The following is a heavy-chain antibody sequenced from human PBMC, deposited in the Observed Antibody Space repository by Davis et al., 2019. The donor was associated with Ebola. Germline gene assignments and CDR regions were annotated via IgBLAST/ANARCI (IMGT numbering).Heavy chain of an antibody. J-gene: IGHJ4*02. CDR3: ARGLYPWELDY. CDR1: GGSINSYY. Sequence: SETLSLTCTVSGGSINSYYWSWIRQPPGKGLEWIGYIYYSGRTSYNPSLKSRVTISVDTSKNQFSLKLSSVTAADTAVYYCARGLYPWELDYWGQGTLVTVSS. CDR2: IYYSGRT. V-gene: IGHV4-59*12. D-gene: IGHD1-1*01.